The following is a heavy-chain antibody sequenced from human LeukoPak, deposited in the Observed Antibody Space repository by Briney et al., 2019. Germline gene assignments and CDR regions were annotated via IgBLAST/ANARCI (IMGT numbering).Heavy chain of an antibody. V-gene: IGHV3-30*02. D-gene: IGHD3-10*01. CDR2: IRYDGSNK. J-gene: IGHJ5*02. CDR1: GFTFSSYG. Sequence: GGSLRLSCAASGFTFSSYGMHWVRQAPGKGLEWVAFIRYDGSNKYYADSVKGRFTISRDNSKNTLYLQMNSLRAEDTAVYYCAKEYCGSGSYRMINWFDPWGQGTLVTVSS. CDR3: AKEYCGSGSYRMINWFDP.